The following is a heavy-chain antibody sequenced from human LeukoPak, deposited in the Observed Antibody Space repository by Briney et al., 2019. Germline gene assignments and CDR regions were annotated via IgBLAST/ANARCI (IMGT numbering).Heavy chain of an antibody. V-gene: IGHV3-30*04. D-gene: IGHD3-9*01. CDR3: AREPDDILTGYYPDDAFDI. CDR2: ISHDGSNK. J-gene: IGHJ3*02. Sequence: GGSLRLSCAASGFTFSSYAMHWVRQAPGKGLEWVAVISHDGSNKYYADSVKGRFTISRDNSKNTLYLQMNSLRAEDTAVYYCAREPDDILTGYYPDDAFDIWGQGTMVTVSS. CDR1: GFTFSSYA.